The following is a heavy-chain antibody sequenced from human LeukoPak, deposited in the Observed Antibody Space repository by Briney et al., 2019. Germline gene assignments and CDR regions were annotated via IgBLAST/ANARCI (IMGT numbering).Heavy chain of an antibody. CDR1: GYNFPTYW. D-gene: IGHD3-9*01. V-gene: IGHV5-51*01. CDR2: IYPGDSDT. J-gene: IGHJ4*02. Sequence: GESLKISCKGSGYNFPTYWIGWVRQMPGKGLEWMGIIYPGDSDTRYSPSFQGQVTISADKSISTAYLQWSSLKASDTAMYYCARWDYDILTGYHYWGQGTLVTVSS. CDR3: ARWDYDILTGYHY.